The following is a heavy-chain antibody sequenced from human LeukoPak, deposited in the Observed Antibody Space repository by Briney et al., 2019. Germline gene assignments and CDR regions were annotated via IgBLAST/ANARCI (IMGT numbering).Heavy chain of an antibody. Sequence: SLRPSCAASGFTFSYSYMTVIRHARGEGLELVSYISNSGSSIYYADSVKGRFTTSRDNAKSSLYLQMNSLRAEDTAVYYCGRGHWGLDYWGQGALVTVSS. CDR1: GFTFSYSY. V-gene: IGHV3-11*04. D-gene: IGHD7-27*01. J-gene: IGHJ4*02. CDR3: GRGHWGLDY. CDR2: ISNSGSSI.